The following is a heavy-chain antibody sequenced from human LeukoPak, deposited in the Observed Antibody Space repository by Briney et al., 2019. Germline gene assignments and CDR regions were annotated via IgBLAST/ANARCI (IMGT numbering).Heavy chain of an antibody. Sequence: SETLSLTCTVSGGSISSYYWSWIRQPPGKGLEWIGYIYYSGSTNYNPSLKSRVTISVDTSKNQFSLKLSSVTAADTAVYYCARSGSYYDILTGTLYYYYGMDVWGQGTTVTVSS. D-gene: IGHD3-9*01. CDR1: GGSISSYY. V-gene: IGHV4-59*08. J-gene: IGHJ6*02. CDR3: ARSGSYYDILTGTLYYYYGMDV. CDR2: IYYSGST.